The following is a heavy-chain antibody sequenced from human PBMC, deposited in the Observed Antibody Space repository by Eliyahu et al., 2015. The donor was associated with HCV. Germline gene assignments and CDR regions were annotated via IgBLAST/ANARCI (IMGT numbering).Heavy chain of an antibody. J-gene: IGHJ4*02. CDR3: ARHEGAGGRWLHFYPFDY. V-gene: IGHV5-10-1*03. CDR2: IDPSDSSN. D-gene: IGHD5-24*01. CDR1: GXIFTNYW. Sequence: EVQLVQSGAEVKKPGESLRISCRVSGXIFTNYWXXWVRQMPGKGLEWMGRIDPSDSSNNFSPSFQGHVTISADKSIGTAYLQWSSLRASDTAIYYCARHEGAGGRWLHFYPFDYWGQGTLVTVSS.